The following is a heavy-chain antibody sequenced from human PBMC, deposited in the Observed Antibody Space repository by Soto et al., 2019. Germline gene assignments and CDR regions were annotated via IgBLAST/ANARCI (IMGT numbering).Heavy chain of an antibody. CDR1: GGSISNGGYY. D-gene: IGHD5-12*01. Sequence: QVQLQESGPGLVKPSQTLSLTCAVSGGSISNGGYYWSWLRQHPGKGLEYIGYINYIGATNYNPSLTSRVTILVDTSKNQLSLWLTYVTAADTAVYYCAIEGSNFARSGYNSPYWFDPWGQGILVTVSS. CDR2: INYIGAT. J-gene: IGHJ5*02. CDR3: AIEGSNFARSGYNSPYWFDP. V-gene: IGHV4-31*11.